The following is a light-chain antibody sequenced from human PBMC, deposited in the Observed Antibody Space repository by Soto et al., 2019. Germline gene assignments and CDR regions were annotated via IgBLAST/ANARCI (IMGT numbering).Light chain of an antibody. CDR2: EGS. Sequence: QSVLTQPASVSGSPGQSITISCTGTSSDVGSYNLVSWYQQHPGKAPKLMIYEGSKRPSGVSNRFSGSKSGNTASLTISGLQAEDEVDYYCCSYAGSSTLFGTGTKVTVL. CDR1: SSDVGSYNL. V-gene: IGLV2-23*01. CDR3: CSYAGSSTL. J-gene: IGLJ1*01.